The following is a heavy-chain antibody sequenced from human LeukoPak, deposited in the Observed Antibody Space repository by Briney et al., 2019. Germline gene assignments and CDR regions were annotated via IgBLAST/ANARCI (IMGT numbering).Heavy chain of an antibody. V-gene: IGHV3-23*01. Sequence: GWSLRLSCAASGFTFSSYAMSWVRQAPGRGLEWVSSPSSSGGSPNYANSVKGRFTISRDNSKNTLYLQMNSLRAEDTAVYYCADALGGGNTWYYFDCWGQGTLVTVSS. J-gene: IGHJ4*02. CDR1: GFTFSSYA. D-gene: IGHD6-13*01. CDR2: PSSSGGSP. CDR3: ADALGGGNTWYYFDC.